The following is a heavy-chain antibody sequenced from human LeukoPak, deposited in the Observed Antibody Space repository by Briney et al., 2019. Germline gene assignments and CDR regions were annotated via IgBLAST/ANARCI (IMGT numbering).Heavy chain of an antibody. CDR2: IYYSGST. J-gene: IGHJ4*02. V-gene: IGHV4-39*01. Sequence: SETLSLTCTVSGGSISSSSYYWGWIRQPPGKGLEWIGSIYYSGSTYYNPSLKSRVTISVDTSKNQFSLKLSSATAADTAVYYCARRPPVAAADYWGQGTLVTVSS. CDR3: ARRPPVAAADY. D-gene: IGHD6-13*01. CDR1: GGSISSSSYY.